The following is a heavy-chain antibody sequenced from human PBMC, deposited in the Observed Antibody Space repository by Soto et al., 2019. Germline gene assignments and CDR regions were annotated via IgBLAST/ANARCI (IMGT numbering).Heavy chain of an antibody. CDR1: GFTFSSYG. CDR3: ARDPGYCTNGVCYPLDAFDI. D-gene: IGHD2-8*01. Sequence: QVQLVESGGGVVQPGRSLRLSCAASGFTFSSYGMHWVRQAPGKGLEWVAVIWYDGSNKYYADSVKGRFTISRDNSKNTLYLQMNSLRAEDTAVYYCARDPGYCTNGVCYPLDAFDIWGQGTMVTVSS. V-gene: IGHV3-33*01. J-gene: IGHJ3*02. CDR2: IWYDGSNK.